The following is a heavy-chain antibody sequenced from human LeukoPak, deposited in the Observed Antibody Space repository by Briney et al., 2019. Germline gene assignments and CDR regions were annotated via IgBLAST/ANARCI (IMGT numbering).Heavy chain of an antibody. D-gene: IGHD3-22*01. CDR2: FYTSGST. J-gene: IGHJ4*02. CDR1: GGSISSHY. V-gene: IGHV4-4*07. Sequence: SETLSLTCTVSGGSISSHYWSWIRQPAGKELEWIGRFYTSGSTNYNPSLKSRVSMSVDTSKNQFSLKLNSVTAADTAVYYCARDYSDGSGYYPLFDNWGQGTLVTVSS. CDR3: ARDYSDGSGYYPLFDN.